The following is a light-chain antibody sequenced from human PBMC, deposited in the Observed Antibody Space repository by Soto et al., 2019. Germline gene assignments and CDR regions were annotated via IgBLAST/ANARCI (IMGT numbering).Light chain of an antibody. J-gene: IGKJ4*01. CDR3: QQLNRYPLT. V-gene: IGKV1-9*01. Sequence: DIQLTQSPSFLSASVGDRVTITCRASQGISSYLAWYQQKPGKAPKVLIYDASTLQSGVPSRFSGSGSGTEFTLTISSLQPEDFANYYCQQLNRYPLTFGGGTKVDSK. CDR2: DAS. CDR1: QGISSY.